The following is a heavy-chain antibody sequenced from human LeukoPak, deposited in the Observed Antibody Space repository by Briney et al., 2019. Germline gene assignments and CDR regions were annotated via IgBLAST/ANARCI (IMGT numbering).Heavy chain of an antibody. Sequence: GGSPRLSCAASGFTFSSYAMSWVRQAPGKGLEWVSTITSSGGSTYYADSVKGRFTVSGDNSKNTLFLQTNSLRAEDTAVYYCAKGSLTIWYAFDIWGQGTMVTVSS. J-gene: IGHJ3*02. CDR3: AKGSLTIWYAFDI. V-gene: IGHV3-23*01. CDR2: ITSSGGST. CDR1: GFTFSSYA. D-gene: IGHD2-8*02.